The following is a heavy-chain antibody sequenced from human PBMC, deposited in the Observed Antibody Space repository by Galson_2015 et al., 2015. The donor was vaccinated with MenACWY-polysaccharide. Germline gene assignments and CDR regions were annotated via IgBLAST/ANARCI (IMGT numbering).Heavy chain of an antibody. CDR1: GFTFSSYS. Sequence: SLRLSCAASGFTFSSYSMNWVRQAPGKGLEWVSSISSSSSYIYYADSVKGRFTTSSDNAKNSLYLQMNSLRAEDTAVYYCARDLGDSIAARPGYYYYYGMDVWGQGTTVTVSS. D-gene: IGHD6-6*01. CDR3: ARDLGDSIAARPGYYYYYGMDV. J-gene: IGHJ6*02. V-gene: IGHV3-21*01. CDR2: ISSSSSYI.